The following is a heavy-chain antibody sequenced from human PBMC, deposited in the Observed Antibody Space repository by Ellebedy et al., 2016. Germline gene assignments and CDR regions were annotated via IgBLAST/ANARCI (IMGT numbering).Heavy chain of an antibody. J-gene: IGHJ4*02. Sequence: SETLSLTCAVYGGSFSGYFWTWIRQPPGKGLEWIGEINPGERTNYNPSLKSRVTISLDPSKNQVSLRLSSVTAADTAVYYCARDPDDSDFDYWGQGTLVSVSS. CDR3: ARDPDDSDFDY. CDR2: INPGERT. V-gene: IGHV4-34*01. D-gene: IGHD1-14*01. CDR1: GGSFSGYF.